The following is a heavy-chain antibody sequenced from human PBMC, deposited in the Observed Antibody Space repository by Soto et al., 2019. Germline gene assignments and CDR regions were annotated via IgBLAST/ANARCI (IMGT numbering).Heavy chain of an antibody. D-gene: IGHD3-16*02. Sequence: EVQLVESGGGLVQPGGSLRLSCAASGFTFSSYWMSWVRQAPGKGLEWVANIKQDGSEKYYVDSVKGRFTISRDNAKNSLYLQMNSRRAEDTAVYYCAREFRASYDYRWGSYRYTGLDVWGKGTTVTVSS. J-gene: IGHJ6*04. V-gene: IGHV3-7*03. CDR3: AREFRASYDYRWGSYRYTGLDV. CDR1: GFTFSSYW. CDR2: IKQDGSEK.